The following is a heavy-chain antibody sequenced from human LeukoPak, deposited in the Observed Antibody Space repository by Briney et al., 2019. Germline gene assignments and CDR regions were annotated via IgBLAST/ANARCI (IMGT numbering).Heavy chain of an antibody. D-gene: IGHD3-10*01. J-gene: IGHJ6*03. V-gene: IGHV1-8*03. CDR2: MNPNSGNT. Sequence: GASVKVSCKASGYTFTSYDINWVRQATGQGLEWMGWMNPNSGNTGYAQKFQGRVTITRNTSISTAYMELSSLRSEDTAVYYCARSGREGVLLWFGELLSSDYYYMDVWGKGTTVTVSS. CDR1: GYTFTSYD. CDR3: ARSGREGVLLWFGELLSSDYYYMDV.